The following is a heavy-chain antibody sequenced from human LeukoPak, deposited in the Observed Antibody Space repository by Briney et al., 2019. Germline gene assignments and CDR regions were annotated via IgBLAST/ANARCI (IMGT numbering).Heavy chain of an antibody. CDR3: ARDGGRKEDY. V-gene: IGHV3-7*01. D-gene: IGHD6-25*01. J-gene: IGHJ4*02. Sequence: PGGSLSLSCAASGFTLSSYWMTWVRQAPGKGLEWVANIKQDGSDKYYVDSVKGRFTMSRDNAKNSLFLQMNSLRAEDTAVYYCARDGGRKEDYWGQGTLVTVSS. CDR2: IKQDGSDK. CDR1: GFTLSSYW.